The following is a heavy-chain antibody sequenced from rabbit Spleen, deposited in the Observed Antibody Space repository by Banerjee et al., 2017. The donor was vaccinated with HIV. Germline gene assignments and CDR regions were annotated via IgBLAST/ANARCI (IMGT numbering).Heavy chain of an antibody. CDR1: GFSFSSNYY. J-gene: IGHJ4*01. V-gene: IGHV1S40*01. D-gene: IGHD1-1*01. Sequence: QSLEESGGGLVKPEGSLTLTCTASGFSFSSNYYMCWVRQAPGKGLEWIACIVAGSSGSTYYASWAKGRFTISKTSSTTVTLQMTSLTAADTATYFCARDLVGVIGWNFYLWGPGTLVTVS. CDR2: IVAGSSGST. CDR3: ARDLVGVIGWNFYL.